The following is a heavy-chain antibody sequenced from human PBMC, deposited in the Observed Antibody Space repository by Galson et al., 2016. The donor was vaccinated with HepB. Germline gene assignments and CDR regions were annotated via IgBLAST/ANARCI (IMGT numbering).Heavy chain of an antibody. CDR3: IRGIIYGGDSGNL. Sequence: SLRLSCAGSGFNLADSEVTWVRQAPGKGLEWVGFIRRNVYGGTTQYAASVKDRFTISRDDSKRVAYLHMNSLKIDDTGVYYCIRGIIYGGDSGNLWGQGTLVTVSS. D-gene: IGHD2-21*01. V-gene: IGHV3-49*04. J-gene: IGHJ4*02. CDR2: IRRNVYGGTT. CDR1: GFNLADSE.